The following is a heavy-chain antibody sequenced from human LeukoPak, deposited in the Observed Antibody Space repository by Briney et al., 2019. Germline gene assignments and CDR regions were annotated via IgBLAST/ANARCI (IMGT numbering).Heavy chain of an antibody. Sequence: PSETLSLTCTVSGGSISSYYWSWIRQPPGKGLEWIGYIYYSGSTNYNPSLKSRATISVDTSKNQFSLKLSSVTAADTAVYYCAREFYCSGGSCYGGWFDPWGQGTLVTVSS. CDR1: GGSISSYY. CDR3: AREFYCSGGSCYGGWFDP. D-gene: IGHD2-15*01. J-gene: IGHJ5*02. CDR2: IYYSGST. V-gene: IGHV4-59*01.